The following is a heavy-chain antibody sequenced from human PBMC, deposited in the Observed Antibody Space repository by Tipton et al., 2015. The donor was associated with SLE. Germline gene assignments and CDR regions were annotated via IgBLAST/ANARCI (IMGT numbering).Heavy chain of an antibody. CDR2: IYYSGST. J-gene: IGHJ6*02. D-gene: IGHD2-2*02. V-gene: IGHV4-59*01. CDR3: ARVWEYCSSTSCYTLGMDV. CDR1: GFTFSSYW. Sequence: LRLSCAASGFTFSSYWMSWIRQPPGKGLEWIGYIYYSGSTNYNPSLKSRVTISVDTSKNQFSLKLSSVTAADTAVYYCARVWEYCSSTSCYTLGMDVWGQGTTVTVSS.